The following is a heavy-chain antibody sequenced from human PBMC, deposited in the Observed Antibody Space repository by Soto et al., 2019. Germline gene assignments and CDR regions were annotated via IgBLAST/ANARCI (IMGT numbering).Heavy chain of an antibody. CDR1: GFTFSSYG. V-gene: IGHV3-30*18. CDR2: ISYDENNK. Sequence: PGGSLRLSCAASGFTFSSYGKHWVRQAPGKGLEWVAFISYDENNKYYADSVKGRFTISRDNSKNTLYLQMNSLRAEDTAVYYCAKDSGTGRHYFYGMDVWGQGTKVTVSS. J-gene: IGHJ6*02. CDR3: AKDSGTGRHYFYGMDV. D-gene: IGHD2-15*01.